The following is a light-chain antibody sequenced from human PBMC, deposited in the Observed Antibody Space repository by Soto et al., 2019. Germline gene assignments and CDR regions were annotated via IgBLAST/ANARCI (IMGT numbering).Light chain of an antibody. J-gene: IGKJ2*01. CDR3: QQYYSIPRT. CDR2: RAS. V-gene: IGKV4-1*01. Sequence: DIVMTQSPDSLAVSLGERATINCKSSQSVLYSSNNKNFLAWYQQKPGQPPKLLIYRASTLESGVPDRFSGSGSGTDFTLTISSLQAKDVAVYYCQQYYSIPRTFGQGTKLEIK. CDR1: QSVLYSSNNKNF.